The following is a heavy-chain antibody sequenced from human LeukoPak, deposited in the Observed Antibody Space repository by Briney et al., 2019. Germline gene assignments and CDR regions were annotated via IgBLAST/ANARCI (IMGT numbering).Heavy chain of an antibody. V-gene: IGHV4-34*01. CDR1: GGSLSSYY. CDR3: ARSRAGNDFLSAFYAFDI. Sequence: PSETLSLTCAVYGGSLSSYYWSWIRQPPGKGLEWIGKINHSGSTNNNPSLKSRVTVLVDASKNQFSLKLSSVTAADSAVYYCARSRAGNDFLSAFYAFDIWGQGTMVTVSS. D-gene: IGHD3-3*01. J-gene: IGHJ3*02. CDR2: INHSGST.